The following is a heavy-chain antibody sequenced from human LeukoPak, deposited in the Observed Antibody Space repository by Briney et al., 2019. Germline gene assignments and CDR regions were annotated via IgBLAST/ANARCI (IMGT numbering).Heavy chain of an antibody. D-gene: IGHD2-2*03. J-gene: IGHJ4*02. CDR3: AAGYCSSTSCPPLFDY. CDR2: ISYDGSNK. V-gene: IGHV3-30*03. CDR1: GFTFSSYG. Sequence: GGSLRLSCAASGFTFSSYGMHWVRQAPGKGLEWVAVISYDGSNKYYADSVKGRSTISRDNSKNTLYLQMNSLRAEDTAVYYCAAGYCSSTSCPPLFDYWGQGTLVTVSS.